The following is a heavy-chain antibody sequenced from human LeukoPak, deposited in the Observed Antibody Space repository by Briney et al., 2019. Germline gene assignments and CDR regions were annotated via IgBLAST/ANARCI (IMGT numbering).Heavy chain of an antibody. CDR1: GYTFTGYY. D-gene: IGHD3-3*01. V-gene: IGHV1-2*02. CDR2: INPNSGGT. CDR3: ARDRMGGSYYDFWSGYHPMPDY. Sequence: ASVKVSCKASGYTFTGYYMHWVRQTPGQGLEWMGWINPNSGGTNYAQKFQGRVTMTRDTSISTAYMELSRLRSDDTAVYYCARDRMGGSYYDFWSGYHPMPDYWGQGTLVTVSS. J-gene: IGHJ4*02.